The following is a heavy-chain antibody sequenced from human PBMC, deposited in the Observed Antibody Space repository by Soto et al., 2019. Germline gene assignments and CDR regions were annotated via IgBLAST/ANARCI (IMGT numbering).Heavy chain of an antibody. CDR1: GGSISSDEYF. CDR2: IHYTGST. D-gene: IGHD6-6*01. Sequence: QVQLQESGPGLVKPSQTLSLTCSVSGGSISSDEYFWSWIRQSPGKGLEWIGYIHYTGSTSNNPSLKSRLTILVHTSKNQFSLKLSSVTAADTAVYFCARAGSEDYYGMDVWGQGTPVTVSS. J-gene: IGHJ6*02. CDR3: ARAGSEDYYGMDV. V-gene: IGHV4-30-4*01.